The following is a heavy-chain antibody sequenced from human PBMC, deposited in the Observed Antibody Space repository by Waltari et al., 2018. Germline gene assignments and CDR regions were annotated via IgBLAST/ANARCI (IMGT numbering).Heavy chain of an antibody. Sequence: QVQLQESGPGLVKPSETLSLTCTVSGVSVSSSYWSWIRQHAGKGLGCIGGVNVSRSTNYNPSLESRVMMSVDTSKNQFSLRLTSVTAADTAVYYCAGESSLYWDNWGQGTLVTVSS. D-gene: IGHD2-8*02. J-gene: IGHJ4*02. CDR3: AGESSLYWDN. CDR1: GVSVSSSY. CDR2: VNVSRST. V-gene: IGHV4-4*07.